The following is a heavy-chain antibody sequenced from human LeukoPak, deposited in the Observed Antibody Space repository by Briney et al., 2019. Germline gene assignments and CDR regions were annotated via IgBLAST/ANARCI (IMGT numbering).Heavy chain of an antibody. CDR3: ARADYYYGSGTNFDY. J-gene: IGHJ4*02. CDR1: GYSISSGYY. Sequence: SETLSLTCAVSGYSISSGYYWSWIRQPPGKGLEGIGYIYYSGSTYYNPSLKSRVTISVDTSKNQFSLKLSSVTAADTAVYYCARADYYYGSGTNFDYWGQGTLVTVSS. D-gene: IGHD3-10*01. CDR2: IYYSGST. V-gene: IGHV4-30-4*08.